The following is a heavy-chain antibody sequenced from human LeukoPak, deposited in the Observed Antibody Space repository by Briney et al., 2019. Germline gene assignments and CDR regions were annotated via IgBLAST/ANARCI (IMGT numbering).Heavy chain of an antibody. CDR2: IIPILGIA. CDR3: ARGRWKSRGSGSYSTLDY. CDR1: GGTFSSYA. J-gene: IGHJ4*02. V-gene: IGHV1-69*04. D-gene: IGHD3-10*01. Sequence: SVKVSCKASGGTFSSYAISWVRQAPGQGLEWMGRIIPILGIANYAQKFQGRVTITADKSTSTAYMELSSLRSEDTAVYYCARGRWKSRGSGSYSTLDYWGQGTLVTVSS.